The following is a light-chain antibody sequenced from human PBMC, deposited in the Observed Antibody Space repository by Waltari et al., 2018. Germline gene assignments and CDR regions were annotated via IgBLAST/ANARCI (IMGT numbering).Light chain of an antibody. CDR3: SSYTSSSTPL. V-gene: IGLV2-14*03. J-gene: IGLJ2*01. CDR2: DVS. CDR1: SRDVGGYNY. Sequence: QSALTQPASVSGSPGQSITISCTGTSRDVGGYNYVSGYQQHPGKAPKLMSYDVSNRPSGVSNGFSGSKSGNTASLTISGLQAEDEADYYCSSYTSSSTPLFGGGTKLTVL.